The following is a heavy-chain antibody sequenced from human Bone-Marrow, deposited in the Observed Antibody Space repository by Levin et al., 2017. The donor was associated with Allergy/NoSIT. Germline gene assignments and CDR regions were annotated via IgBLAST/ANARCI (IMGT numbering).Heavy chain of an antibody. CDR3: ARDHRRSGWSRSWFDP. CDR1: GFTFSSYW. D-gene: IGHD6-19*01. J-gene: IGHJ5*02. CDR2: IKQDGSEK. Sequence: GESLKISCAASGFTFSSYWMSWVRQAPGKGLEWVANIKQDGSEKYYVDSVKGRFTISRDNAKNSLYLQMNSLRAEDTAVYYCARDHRRSGWSRSWFDPWGQGTLVTVSS. V-gene: IGHV3-7*04.